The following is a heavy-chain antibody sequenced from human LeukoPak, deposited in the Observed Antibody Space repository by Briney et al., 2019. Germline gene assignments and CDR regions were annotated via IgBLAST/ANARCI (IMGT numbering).Heavy chain of an antibody. V-gene: IGHV4-30-4*08. Sequence: SQTLSLTCTVSGVSINSGDYYWSWIRQPPGKGLEWIGYISYNGRTFYNPSLNSRLTISVDTSKNHFSLKLTSVTAADTAVYYCARRLGGNWGLDYWGQGILVTVSS. D-gene: IGHD4-23*01. CDR1: GVSINSGDYY. CDR3: ARRLGGNWGLDY. CDR2: ISYNGRT. J-gene: IGHJ4*02.